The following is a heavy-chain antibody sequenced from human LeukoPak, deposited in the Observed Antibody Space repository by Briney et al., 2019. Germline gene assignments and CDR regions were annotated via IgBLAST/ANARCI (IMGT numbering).Heavy chain of an antibody. V-gene: IGHV1-2*02. CDR2: INPNSGGT. J-gene: IGHJ5*02. Sequence: GASVKVSCKASGYTFTGYYMHWVRQAPGQGLEWMGWINPNSGGTNYAQKFQGRVTMTRDTSISTAYMELSRLRSDDTAVYYCARDKSYRSLGVRAANWFDPWGQGTLVTVSS. CDR1: GYTFTGYY. D-gene: IGHD3-16*01. CDR3: ARDKSYRSLGVRAANWFDP.